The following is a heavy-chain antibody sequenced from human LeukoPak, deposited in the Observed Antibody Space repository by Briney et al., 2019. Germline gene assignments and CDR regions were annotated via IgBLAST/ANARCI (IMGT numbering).Heavy chain of an antibody. V-gene: IGHV1-58*01. CDR3: AADAAYCGGDCYFT. CDR2: IVVGSGNT. J-gene: IGHJ5*02. CDR1: GFTFTSSA. Sequence: ASAKVSCKASGFTFTSSAVQWVRQARGQRLEWIGWIVVGSGNTNYAQKFQERVTITRDMSTSTAYMELSSLRSEDTAVYYCAADAAYCGGDCYFTWGQGTLVTVSS. D-gene: IGHD2-21*02.